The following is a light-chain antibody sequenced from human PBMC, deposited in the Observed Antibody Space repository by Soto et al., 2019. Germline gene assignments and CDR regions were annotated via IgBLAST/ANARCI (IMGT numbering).Light chain of an antibody. CDR1: EASSNY. CDR2: GAS. Sequence: DIQMTQSPSSLSASVGDRVTITCRASEASSNYLAWYQQKPWKVPKLLTYGASTWQSGGPSRFSGSGSGTDVTLTISSLQTEDVATYYCQNYNRAPWTFGQGTKMESK. J-gene: IGKJ1*01. V-gene: IGKV1-27*01. CDR3: QNYNRAPWT.